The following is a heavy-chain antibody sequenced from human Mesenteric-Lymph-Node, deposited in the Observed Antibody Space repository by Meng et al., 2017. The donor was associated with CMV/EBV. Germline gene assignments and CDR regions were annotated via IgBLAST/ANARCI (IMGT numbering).Heavy chain of an antibody. CDR3: TRGIGLSTSCSGY. Sequence: GESLKISCTASGFTFGDYAMSWVRQAPGKGLEWVGFIRSKAYGGTTEYAASVKGRFTISRDDSKSIAYLQMNSLKTEDTAVYYCTRGIGLSTSCSGYWGQGTLVTVSS. J-gene: IGHJ4*02. CDR2: IRSKAYGGTT. D-gene: IGHD2-2*01. CDR1: GFTFGDYA. V-gene: IGHV3-49*04.